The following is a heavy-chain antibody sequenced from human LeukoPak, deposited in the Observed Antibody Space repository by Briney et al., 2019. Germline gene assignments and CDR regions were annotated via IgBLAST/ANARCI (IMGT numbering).Heavy chain of an antibody. CDR3: ARRDYDILTGYSTDAFDI. D-gene: IGHD3-9*01. J-gene: IGHJ3*02. CDR2: IYHSGST. V-gene: IGHV4-38-2*01. Sequence: PSETLSLTCAVSGYSISSGYYWGWIRQPPGKGLEWIGSIYHSGSTYYNPSLKSRVTISVDTSENQFSLKPSSVTAADTAVYYCARRDYDILTGYSTDAFDIWGQGTMVTVSS. CDR1: GYSISSGYY.